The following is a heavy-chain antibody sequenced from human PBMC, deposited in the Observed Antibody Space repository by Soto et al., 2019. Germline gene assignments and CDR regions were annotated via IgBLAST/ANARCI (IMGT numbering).Heavy chain of an antibody. V-gene: IGHV1-69*13. D-gene: IGHD6-19*01. CDR1: GGTFSSYA. J-gene: IGHJ4*02. Sequence: SLNVSFKASGGTFSSYAISWVRQAPGQGLEWMGGIIPIFGTANYAQKFQGRVTITADESTSTAYMELSSLRSEDTAVYYCARAVAGHYFDYWGQGTLVTVSS. CDR3: ARAVAGHYFDY. CDR2: IIPIFGTA.